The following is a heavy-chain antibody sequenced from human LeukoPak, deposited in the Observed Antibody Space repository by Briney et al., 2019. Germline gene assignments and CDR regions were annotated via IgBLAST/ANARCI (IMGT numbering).Heavy chain of an antibody. D-gene: IGHD2-2*01. Sequence: SETLSLTCTVSGGSISSSSYYWGWIRQPPGKGLEWIGSIYYSGSTYYNPSLKSRVTISVDTSKNQFSLKLSSVTAADTAVYYCARQGTSSAPGAFDIWGQGTMVTVSS. CDR1: GGSISSSSYY. J-gene: IGHJ3*02. CDR3: ARQGTSSAPGAFDI. CDR2: IYYSGST. V-gene: IGHV4-39*01.